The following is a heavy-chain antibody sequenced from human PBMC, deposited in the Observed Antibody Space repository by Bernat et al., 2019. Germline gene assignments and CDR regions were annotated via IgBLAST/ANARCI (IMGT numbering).Heavy chain of an antibody. CDR2: ISNGGSDI. D-gene: IGHD4-11*01. V-gene: IGHV3-21*01. CDR3: ATAGDYRGYFDY. Sequence: LVESGGGLVKPGGSLRLSCAASGFTFSSHTMNWVRQAPGKGLEWVSSISNGGSDIYYADSLKGRFTISRDNAKRSLYLQMNSLRVEDTALYYCATAGDYRGYFDYWGQGTLVTVSS. CDR1: GFTFSSHT. J-gene: IGHJ4*02.